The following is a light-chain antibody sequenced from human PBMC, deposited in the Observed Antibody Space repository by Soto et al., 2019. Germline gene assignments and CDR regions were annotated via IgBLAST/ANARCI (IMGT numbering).Light chain of an antibody. CDR3: QQYNSYKT. J-gene: IGKJ1*01. Sequence: DIQMTQSPSTLSASVSDRVTITCLPSESISTWLAWYQQKPGKAPNLLIYKASSLERGVPSRFSGSGSGTEFTLTIRSLQPDDFATYYCQQYNSYKTFGQGTKVDI. V-gene: IGKV1-5*03. CDR2: KAS. CDR1: ESISTW.